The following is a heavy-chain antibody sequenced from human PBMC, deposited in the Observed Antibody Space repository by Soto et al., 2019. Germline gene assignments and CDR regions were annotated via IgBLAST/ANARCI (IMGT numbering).Heavy chain of an antibody. CDR2: ISSSGSTI. Sequence: RRLSCAASGFTFSDYYMSWIRQAPGKGLEWVSYISSSGSTIYYADSVKGRFTISRDNAKNSLYLQMNSLRAEDTAVYYCAREITMVRGVLDYWGQGTLVTVSS. V-gene: IGHV3-11*01. J-gene: IGHJ4*02. CDR3: AREITMVRGVLDY. CDR1: GFTFSDYY. D-gene: IGHD3-10*01.